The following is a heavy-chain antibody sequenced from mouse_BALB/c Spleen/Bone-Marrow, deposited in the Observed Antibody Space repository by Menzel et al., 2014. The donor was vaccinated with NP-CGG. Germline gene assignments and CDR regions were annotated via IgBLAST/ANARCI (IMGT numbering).Heavy chain of an antibody. CDR1: GYTFTRYT. J-gene: IGHJ4*01. CDR3: TIRYYAMDY. CDR2: INPSSAYT. D-gene: IGHD1-1*01. V-gene: IGHV1-4*01. Sequence: QVQLKDSGAELARPGASVKMSCQASGYTFTRYTMHWEKQRPGQGLEWIGYINPSSAYTNYNLKFKDKATLTADKSSSTAYMQLSSLTSEDSAVYYCTIRYYAMDYWGQGTSVTVSS.